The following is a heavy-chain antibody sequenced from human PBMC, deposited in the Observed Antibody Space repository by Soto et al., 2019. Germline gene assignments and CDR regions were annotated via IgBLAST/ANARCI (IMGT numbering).Heavy chain of an antibody. CDR3: AKSFSSNWYDYFDY. CDR2: ISSGGITI. CDR1: GFTFSSYE. Sequence: PGGSLRLSCTASGFTFSSYEMNWVRQAPGKGLEWVSYISSGGITIYYADSVKGRFTISRDNAENSLYLQVISLRAEDTAVYYCAKSFSSNWYDYFDYWGQGSLVTVPQ. J-gene: IGHJ4*02. V-gene: IGHV3-48*03. D-gene: IGHD6-13*01.